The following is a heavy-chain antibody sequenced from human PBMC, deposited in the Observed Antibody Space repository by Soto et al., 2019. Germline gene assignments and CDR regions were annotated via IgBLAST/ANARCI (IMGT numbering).Heavy chain of an antibody. CDR2: INASNGNT. CDR3: ARDHPRTYYDFWSGYYNY. D-gene: IGHD3-3*01. J-gene: IGHJ4*02. V-gene: IGHV1-3*01. CDR1: GYTFTSYA. Sequence: QVPLVQSGAEVKKPGASVKVSCKASGYTFTSYAMHWVRQAPGQRLEWMGWINASNGNTKYSQKFQGRVTITRDTSASTAYMELSSLRSEDTAVYYCARDHPRTYYDFWSGYYNYWGQGTLVTVSS.